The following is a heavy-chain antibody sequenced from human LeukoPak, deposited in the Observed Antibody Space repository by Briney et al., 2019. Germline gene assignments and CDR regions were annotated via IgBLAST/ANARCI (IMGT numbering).Heavy chain of an antibody. J-gene: IGHJ5*02. Sequence: ASVKVSCKVSGYTLTELSMHWVRQAPGKRLEWMGGFDPEDGETIYAQKFQGRVTMTEDTSTDTAYMELSSLRSEDTAVYYCVMSGVGRRLLRNWFDPWGQGTLVTVSS. CDR2: FDPEDGET. D-gene: IGHD2-15*01. CDR1: GYTLTELS. V-gene: IGHV1-24*01. CDR3: VMSGVGRRLLRNWFDP.